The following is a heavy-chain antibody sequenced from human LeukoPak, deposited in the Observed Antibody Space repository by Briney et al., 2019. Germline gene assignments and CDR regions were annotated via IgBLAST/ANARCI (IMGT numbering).Heavy chain of an antibody. V-gene: IGHV4-34*01. CDR3: ARGKAVAGTDFDY. D-gene: IGHD6-19*01. J-gene: IGHJ4*02. CDR1: GGSFSGYY. Sequence: SETLSLTCAVYGGSFSGYYWSWIRQPPGKGLEWIGEINHSGSTNYNPSLKSRVTISVDTSKNQFSLKLCSVTAADTAVYYCARGKAVAGTDFDYWGQGTLVTVSS. CDR2: INHSGST.